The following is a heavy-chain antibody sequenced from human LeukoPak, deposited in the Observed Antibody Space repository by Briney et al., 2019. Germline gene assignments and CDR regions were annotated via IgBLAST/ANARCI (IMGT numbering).Heavy chain of an antibody. D-gene: IGHD1-1*01. V-gene: IGHV3-23*01. Sequence: GGSLGLSCAASGFNFWYYAMSWVRQAPARGLQWVSSLRGNDETFYADSVKGRFTLSRDSSRNTVYLQLNNLRVEDTAMYYCAKASWVPNADAVWWGQGTLVTVSS. CDR2: LRGNDET. CDR3: AKASWVPNADAVW. J-gene: IGHJ4*02. CDR1: GFNFWYYA.